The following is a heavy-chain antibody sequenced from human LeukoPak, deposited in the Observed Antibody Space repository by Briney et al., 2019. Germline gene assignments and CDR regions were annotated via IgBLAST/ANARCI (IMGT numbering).Heavy chain of an antibody. V-gene: IGHV1-46*01. D-gene: IGHD7-27*01. CDR1: GYTFTRYY. CDR3: ARNLGLMKNDPPAFDI. J-gene: IGHJ3*02. Sequence: ASVKVSCKASGYTFTRYYLHWVRQAPGQGLEWMGIINPSGGRTNNAQQFQGRVTMTRDTSTSTVYMQLSSLRSEDTAVYYCARNLGLMKNDPPAFDIWGQGTMVTVSS. CDR2: INPSGGRT.